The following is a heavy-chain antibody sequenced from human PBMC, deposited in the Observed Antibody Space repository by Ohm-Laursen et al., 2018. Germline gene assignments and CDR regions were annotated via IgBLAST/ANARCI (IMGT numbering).Heavy chain of an antibody. D-gene: IGHD3-22*01. CDR3: AREETSDYYDSSGQWYFDL. CDR1: GDSISSYY. J-gene: IGHJ2*01. CDR2: IYTSGST. V-gene: IGHV4-4*07. Sequence: SDTLSLTCTVSGDSISSYYWSWIRQPAGKGLEWIGRIYTSGSTNYNPSLKSRVTMSVDTSKNQSSLKLSSVTAADTAVYYCAREETSDYYDSSGQWYFDLWGRGTLVTVSS.